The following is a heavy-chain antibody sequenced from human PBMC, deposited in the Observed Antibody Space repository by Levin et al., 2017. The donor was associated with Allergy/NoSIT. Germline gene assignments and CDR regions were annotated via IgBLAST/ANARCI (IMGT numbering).Heavy chain of an antibody. V-gene: IGHV3-53*01. CDR1: GFTVNDNY. Sequence: GGSLRLSCAASGFTVNDNYVTWVRQAPGKGMEWLSVIYGDYTFYADSVKGRFTISRDSVNNTEILQMNSLRVEDTAVYYCARGPSRNYFYYGVDVWGQGTTVSVSS. CDR3: ARGPSRNYFYYGVDV. D-gene: IGHD3-10*01. J-gene: IGHJ6*02. CDR2: IYGDYT.